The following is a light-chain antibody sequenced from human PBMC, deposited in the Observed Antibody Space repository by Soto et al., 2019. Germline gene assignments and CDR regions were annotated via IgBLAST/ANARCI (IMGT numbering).Light chain of an antibody. CDR1: QGISVY. CDR2: AAS. J-gene: IGKJ4*01. V-gene: IGKV1-27*01. Sequence: DLQMTQSPSSLSASFGDRVTITCRASQGISVYLAWFQQKPGKVPKLLIYAASTLQSGVPSRFSGSGSGTDFTLTISSLQPEDVATYYCQKYNSAPLTFGGGTKVEIK. CDR3: QKYNSAPLT.